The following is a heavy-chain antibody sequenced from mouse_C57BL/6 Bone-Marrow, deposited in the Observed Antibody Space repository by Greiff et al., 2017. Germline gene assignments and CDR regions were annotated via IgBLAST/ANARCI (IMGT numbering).Heavy chain of an antibody. CDR2: INPSSGYT. CDR3: SRNGYPYWYFDV. V-gene: IGHV1-4*01. D-gene: IGHD2-2*01. J-gene: IGHJ1*03. Sequence: VKPMESGAELARPGASVKMFCKASGYTFTSHTMHRVKQRPGPGPEWIGYINPSSGYTKYNQKFKDKATLTADKSPSTAYMQLSSLTSEDAAVYFCSRNGYPYWYFDVWGTGTSVTVSS. CDR1: GYTFTSHT.